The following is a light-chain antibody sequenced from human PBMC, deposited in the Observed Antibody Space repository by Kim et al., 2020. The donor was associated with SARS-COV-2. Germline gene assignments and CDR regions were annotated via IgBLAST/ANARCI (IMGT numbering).Light chain of an antibody. Sequence: QRVTISCTGSSSNIGAGYDVHWYQQLPGTAPKLLIYGNSNRPSGVPDRFSGSKSGTSASLAITGLQAEDEADYYRQSYDSSLSGRVFGGGTQLTVL. CDR1: SSNIGAGYD. J-gene: IGLJ3*02. CDR2: GNS. V-gene: IGLV1-40*01. CDR3: QSYDSSLSGRV.